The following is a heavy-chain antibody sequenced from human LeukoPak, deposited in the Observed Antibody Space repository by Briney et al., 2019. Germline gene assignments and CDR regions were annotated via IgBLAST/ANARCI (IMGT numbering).Heavy chain of an antibody. CDR2: IYYSGST. Sequence: SETLSLTCTVSGGSISSYYWSWIRQPPGKGLEWIGYIYYSGSTNYNPSLKSRVTISVDTSKNQFSLKLSSVTAADTAVYYCARDIGERLGFDYWGQGTLVTVSS. CDR3: ARDIGERLGFDY. J-gene: IGHJ4*02. D-gene: IGHD1-1*01. V-gene: IGHV4-59*01. CDR1: GGSISSYY.